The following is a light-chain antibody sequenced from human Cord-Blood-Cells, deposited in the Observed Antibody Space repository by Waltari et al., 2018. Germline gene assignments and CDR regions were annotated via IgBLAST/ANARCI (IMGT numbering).Light chain of an antibody. Sequence: QSALTQPASVSGSPGQSITISCTGTSSEVGGYNYVSWYQQHPGKAPKLMIYEVSKRPSGVSNRFSGSKSGNTASLTISGLQAEDEADYYCSSYTSSSTLVFGGGTKLTVL. CDR3: SSYTSSSTLV. CDR2: EVS. V-gene: IGLV2-14*01. J-gene: IGLJ2*01. CDR1: SSEVGGYNY.